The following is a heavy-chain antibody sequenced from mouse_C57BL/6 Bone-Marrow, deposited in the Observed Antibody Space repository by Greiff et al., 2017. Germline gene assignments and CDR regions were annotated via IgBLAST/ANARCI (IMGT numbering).Heavy chain of an antibody. CDR2: IYPGSGST. J-gene: IGHJ3*01. V-gene: IGHV1-55*01. D-gene: IGHD1-1*01. CDR3: ARGGYYGSSFAY. Sequence: QVQLQQSGAELVKPGASVKMSCKASGYTFTSYWITWVKQRPGQGLEWIGDIYPGSGSTNYNEKFKSKATLTVDTSSSTAYMQLSSLTSEDSAVYYCARGGYYGSSFAYWGQGTLVTVSA. CDR1: GYTFTSYW.